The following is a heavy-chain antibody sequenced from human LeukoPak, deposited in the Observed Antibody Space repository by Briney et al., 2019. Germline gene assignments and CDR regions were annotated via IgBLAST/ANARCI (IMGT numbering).Heavy chain of an antibody. V-gene: IGHV4-39*07. CDR3: ARGVRGLVYYYYYMDV. D-gene: IGHD3-10*01. J-gene: IGHJ6*03. CDR1: GGSMSSSSYY. CDR2: IYYSGST. Sequence: SETLSLTCTVSGGSMSSSSYYWGWIRQPPGKGLEWIGSIYYSGSTYYNPSLKSRVTISVDTSKNQFSLKLSSVTAADTAVYYCARGVRGLVYYYYYMDVWGKGTTVTISS.